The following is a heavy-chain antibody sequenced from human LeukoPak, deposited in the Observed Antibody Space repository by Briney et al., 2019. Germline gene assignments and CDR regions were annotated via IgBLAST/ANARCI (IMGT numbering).Heavy chain of an antibody. CDR1: GFTFSSYG. CDR2: ISYDGSNK. D-gene: IGHD1-26*01. Sequence: TGGSLRLSCAASGFTFSSYGMHWVRQAPGKGLEWVAVISYDGSNKYYADSVKGRFTISRDNSKNTLYLQMNSLRAEDTAVYYCAKDKAPLARIGYFDYWGQGTLVTVSS. CDR3: AKDKAPLARIGYFDY. J-gene: IGHJ4*02. V-gene: IGHV3-30*18.